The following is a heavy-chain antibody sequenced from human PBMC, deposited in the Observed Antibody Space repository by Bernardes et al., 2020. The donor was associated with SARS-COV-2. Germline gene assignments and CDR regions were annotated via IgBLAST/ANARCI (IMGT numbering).Heavy chain of an antibody. CDR2: IYTSGST. D-gene: IGHD2-2*01. CDR1: GGSISRYY. CDR3: ARENIVVVPAAMPYYYYYMDV. J-gene: IGHJ6*03. Sequence: EHLSRTCTVSGGSISRYYGSWIRPPAGKGLEWIGRIYTSGSTNYNPSLKSRVTMSVDTSKNQFSLKLSSVTAADTAVYYCARENIVVVPAAMPYYYYYMDVWGKGTTVTVSS. V-gene: IGHV4-4*07.